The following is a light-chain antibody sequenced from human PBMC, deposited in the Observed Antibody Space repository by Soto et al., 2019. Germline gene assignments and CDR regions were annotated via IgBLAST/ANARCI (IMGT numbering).Light chain of an antibody. V-gene: IGLV2-14*01. CDR3: SSYSSSSTLV. CDR1: SSDVGGYNY. Sequence: QSALTQPASVSGSHGQSITIACTGTSSDVGGYNYVSWFQQHPGKAPKLMIYEVSNRPSGVSNRFSASKSGNTASLTISGLQAEDEATYYCSSYSSSSTLVFGTGTKLTVL. J-gene: IGLJ1*01. CDR2: EVS.